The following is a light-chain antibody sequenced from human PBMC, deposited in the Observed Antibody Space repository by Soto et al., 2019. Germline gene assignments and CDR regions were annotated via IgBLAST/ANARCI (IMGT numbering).Light chain of an antibody. V-gene: IGLV2-18*02. CDR1: SSDVGSNNR. J-gene: IGLJ1*01. Sequence: QSALTQPPSVSGSPGQAVAISCSGSSSDVGSNNRVSWYQQCPGTAPKLMIYDVTNRPSGVPDRFSGSKSGNTASLTISGLQAEDEADYYCSSFTTSSTYVFGTGTKVTVL. CDR2: DVT. CDR3: SSFTTSSTYV.